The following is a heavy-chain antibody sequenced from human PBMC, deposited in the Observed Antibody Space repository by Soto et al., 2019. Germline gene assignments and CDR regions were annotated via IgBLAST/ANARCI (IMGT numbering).Heavy chain of an antibody. CDR3: ARRLTGTFGKKGVVDY. CDR2: ISSSGSTI. CDR1: GFTFSSYE. Sequence: SLRLSCAASGFTFSSYEMNWVRQAPGKGLEWVSYISSSGSTIYYADSVKGRFTISRDNAKNSLYLQMNSLRAEDTAVYYCARRLTGTFGKKGVVDYWGQGNLVTVSS. D-gene: IGHD1-7*01. V-gene: IGHV3-48*03. J-gene: IGHJ4*02.